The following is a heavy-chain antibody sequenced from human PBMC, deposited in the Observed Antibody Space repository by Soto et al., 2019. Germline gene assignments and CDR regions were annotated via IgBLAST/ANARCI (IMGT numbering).Heavy chain of an antibody. Sequence: SETLSLTCAVSGGSISSGGYSWSWIRQPPGKGLEWIGYIYHSGSTYYNPSLKSRVTISVDRSKNQFSLEMSSVTAADTAVYYCVTDWQPSIYYFDWWGQGTLVTVSS. CDR3: VTDWQPSIYYFDW. J-gene: IGHJ4*02. CDR1: GGSISSGGYS. CDR2: IYHSGST. D-gene: IGHD6-6*01. V-gene: IGHV4-30-2*01.